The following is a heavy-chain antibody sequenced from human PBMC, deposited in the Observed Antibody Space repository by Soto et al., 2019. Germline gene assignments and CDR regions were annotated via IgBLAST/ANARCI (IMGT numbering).Heavy chain of an antibody. CDR2: ISSSGSDI. V-gene: IGHV3-48*01. J-gene: IGHJ4*02. CDR1: GFSFSAYG. D-gene: IGHD4-17*01. Sequence: PGGSLRLSCAASGFSFSAYGLNWVRQAPGKGPEWLSYISSSGSDIYYADSVKGRFTVSRDNVRNTLNLQMNNLRVEDTAIYYCARAALYGYDYWGQGTLVTVSS. CDR3: ARAALYGYDY.